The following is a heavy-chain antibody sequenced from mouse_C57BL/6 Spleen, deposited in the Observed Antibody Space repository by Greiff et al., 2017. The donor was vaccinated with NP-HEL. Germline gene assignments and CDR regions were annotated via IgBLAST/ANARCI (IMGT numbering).Heavy chain of an antibody. D-gene: IGHD1-1*01. CDR1: GYTFTSYW. CDR3: ARGSGSSFSWFAY. CDR2: IHPNSGST. Sequence: VQLQQPGAELVKPGASVKLSCKASGYTFTSYWMHWVKQRPGQGLEWIGMIHPNSGSTNYNEKFKSKATLTVDKSSSTAYMQLSSLTSEDSAVYYCARGSGSSFSWFAYWGQGTLVTVSA. V-gene: IGHV1-64*01. J-gene: IGHJ3*01.